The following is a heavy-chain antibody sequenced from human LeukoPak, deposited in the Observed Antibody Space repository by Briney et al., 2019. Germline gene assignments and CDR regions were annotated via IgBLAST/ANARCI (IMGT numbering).Heavy chain of an antibody. V-gene: IGHV3-74*01. J-gene: IGHJ4*01. D-gene: IGHD3-10*01. CDR1: GFTFSNYW. CDR2: INDDGSAT. Sequence: PGGSLRLSCAASGFTFSNYWMHWVRQVPGKGLVWVSRINDDGSATFYADSVKGRFTISRDNAKNTLFLQINSLRAEDTAVYYCAGSFGDVKNFWGQGTLVTVSS. CDR3: AGSFGDVKNF.